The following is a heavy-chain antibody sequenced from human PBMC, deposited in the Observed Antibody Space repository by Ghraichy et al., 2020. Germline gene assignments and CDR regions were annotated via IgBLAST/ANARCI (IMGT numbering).Heavy chain of an antibody. CDR3: ARDQTSHDSSGWYKGGFWFDP. Sequence: LSLTCAASGFTFSSYAMHWVRQAPGKGLEWVAVISYDGSNKYYADSVKGRFTISRDNSKNTLYLQMNSLRAEDTAVYYCARDQTSHDSSGWYKGGFWFDPWGQGTLVTVSS. D-gene: IGHD6-19*01. CDR1: GFTFSSYA. J-gene: IGHJ5*02. CDR2: ISYDGSNK. V-gene: IGHV3-30*04.